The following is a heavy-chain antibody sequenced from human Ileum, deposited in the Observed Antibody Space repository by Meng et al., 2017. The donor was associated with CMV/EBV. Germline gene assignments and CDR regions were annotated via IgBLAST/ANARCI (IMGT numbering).Heavy chain of an antibody. CDR3: ARASPQRRFLSY. CDR1: SGAFSEYK. D-gene: IGHD3-3*01. CDR2: ISHVGDT. V-gene: IGHV4-34*01. J-gene: IGHJ4*02. Sequence: QWQLQQWGAGLLKPSENLSLMCAVDSGAFSEYKWTWIRQPPGKGLEWIGEISHVGDTNYNPSLRGRVTISVDMSKKQFSLNLASVTAADTAIYYCARASPQRRFLSYWGQGTLVTVSS.